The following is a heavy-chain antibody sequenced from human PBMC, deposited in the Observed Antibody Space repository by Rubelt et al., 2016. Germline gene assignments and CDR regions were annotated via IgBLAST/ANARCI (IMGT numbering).Heavy chain of an antibody. D-gene: IGHD6-13*01. CDR2: INPNSGGT. J-gene: IGHJ6*02. V-gene: IGHV1-2*04. Sequence: MHWVRQAPGQGLEWMGRINPNSGGTNYAQKFQGWVTMTRDTSISTAYMELSRLRSDDTAVYYCARFSSSWYQGGMDVWGQGTTVTVSS. CDR3: ARFSSSWYQGGMDV.